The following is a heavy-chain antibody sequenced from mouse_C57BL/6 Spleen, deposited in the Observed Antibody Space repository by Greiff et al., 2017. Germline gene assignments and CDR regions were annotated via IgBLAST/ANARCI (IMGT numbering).Heavy chain of an antibody. V-gene: IGHV8-8*01. Sequence: QVTLKVSGPGILQPSQTLSLTCSFSGFSLSTFGMGVGWIRQPSGKGLEWLAHIWWDDDKYYNPALKSRLTISKDTSKNQVFLKIANVDTADTATYYCARNLHYYYGSSSYAMDYWGQGTSVTVSS. CDR2: IWWDDDK. D-gene: IGHD1-1*01. J-gene: IGHJ4*01. CDR3: ARNLHYYYGSSSYAMDY. CDR1: GFSLSTFGMG.